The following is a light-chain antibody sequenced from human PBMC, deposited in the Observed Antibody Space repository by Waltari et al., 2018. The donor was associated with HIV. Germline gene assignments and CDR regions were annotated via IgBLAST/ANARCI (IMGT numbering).Light chain of an antibody. CDR2: SSD. Sequence: QSVLTQPPSASGTPGQRVTISCSGSSSNIGRTTVNWYQQFPGTAPKLLIYSSDQRPSGVPDRFSGSKSGTSASLAISGLQSENEADYYCAAWDDSLNGYVFGTGTKVTVL. V-gene: IGLV1-44*01. CDR1: SSNIGRTT. CDR3: AAWDDSLNGYV. J-gene: IGLJ1*01.